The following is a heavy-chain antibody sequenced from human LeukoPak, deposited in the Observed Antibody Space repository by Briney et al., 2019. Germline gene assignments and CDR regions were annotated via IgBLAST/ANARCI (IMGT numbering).Heavy chain of an antibody. J-gene: IGHJ4*02. D-gene: IGHD3-9*01. CDR2: INHSGST. Sequence: SETLSLTCAVYGGSFSGYYWSWIRQPPGKGLEWIGEINHSGSTNYNPSLKSRVTISVDTSKNQFSLKLSSVTAADTAVYYCARGRSGYYNYFDYWGQGTLVTVSS. CDR1: GGSFSGYY. V-gene: IGHV4-34*01. CDR3: ARGRSGYYNYFDY.